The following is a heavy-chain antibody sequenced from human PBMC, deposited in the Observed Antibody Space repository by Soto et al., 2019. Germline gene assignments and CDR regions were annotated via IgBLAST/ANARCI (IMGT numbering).Heavy chain of an antibody. D-gene: IGHD1-26*01. V-gene: IGHV3-73*01. CDR1: GFTFSASS. CDR2: IRSKANNYAT. J-gene: IGHJ4*02. Sequence: EFQVVESGGGLVQPGGSVRLSCAASGFTFSASSMHWVRQAAGKGLEWLGRIRSKANNYATVYSEVLKGRSIISRDDSQDTMFLEMNNLRTVDTAMYYCAIEGAGFGYWGQGTLVTVSS. CDR3: AIEGAGFGY.